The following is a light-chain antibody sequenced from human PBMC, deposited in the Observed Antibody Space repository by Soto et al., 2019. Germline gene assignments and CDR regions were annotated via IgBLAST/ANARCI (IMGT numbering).Light chain of an antibody. CDR2: GAS. Sequence: EIVLTQSPCTLSWSPWERSTLSCRASQSVSSSYLAWYQQKPGQAPRLLIYGASSRATGIPDRFSGSGSGTDFTLTISRLEPEDFAVYYCQQYDSSPKTFGQGTKVDIK. V-gene: IGKV3-20*01. CDR3: QQYDSSPKT. J-gene: IGKJ1*01. CDR1: QSVSSSY.